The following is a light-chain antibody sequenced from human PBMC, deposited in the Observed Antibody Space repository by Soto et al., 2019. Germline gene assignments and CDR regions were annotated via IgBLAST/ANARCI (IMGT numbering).Light chain of an antibody. CDR1: SYNLGAGYD. CDR2: GNI. V-gene: IGLV1-40*01. J-gene: IGLJ2*01. Sequence: QSVLTQPPSVSGAPGQRVTISCTGSSYNLGAGYDVYWYQQLPGTAPKLLIYGNIYRPSGVPDRFSGSRSGTSASLAITGLQPEDEADYYCESYDTSLGGPGFGGGTKLTVL. CDR3: ESYDTSLGGPG.